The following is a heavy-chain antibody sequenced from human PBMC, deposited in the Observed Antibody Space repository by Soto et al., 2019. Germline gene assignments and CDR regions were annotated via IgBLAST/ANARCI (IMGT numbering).Heavy chain of an antibody. J-gene: IGHJ6*02. CDR1: GGSISSGGYY. CDR2: IYYSGST. V-gene: IGHV4-31*03. Sequence: SETLSLTCTVSGGSISSGGYYWSWTRQHPGKGLERIGYIYYSGSTYYNPSLKSRVTISVDTSKNQFSLKLSSVTAADTAVYYCARDYYYYGMDVWGQGTTVTVSS. CDR3: ARDYYYYGMDV.